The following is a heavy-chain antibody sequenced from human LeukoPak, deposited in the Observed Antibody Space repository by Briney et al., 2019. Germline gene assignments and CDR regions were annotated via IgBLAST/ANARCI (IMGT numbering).Heavy chain of an antibody. CDR3: ARSLPGAIGAADF. Sequence: SETLSLTCAVYGGSFSGYYWSWIRQPPGKGLEWIGEINHSGSTNYNPSLKSRFTISVDTSKNHFSLKVTSMSAADTGVYYCARSLPGAIGAADFWGQGTLVTVSS. D-gene: IGHD6-13*01. CDR1: GGSFSGYY. V-gene: IGHV4-34*01. J-gene: IGHJ4*02. CDR2: INHSGST.